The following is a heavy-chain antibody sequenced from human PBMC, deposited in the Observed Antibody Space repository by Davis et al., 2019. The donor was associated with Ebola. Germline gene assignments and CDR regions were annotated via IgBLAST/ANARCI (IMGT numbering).Heavy chain of an antibody. Sequence: GESLKISCTTSGFSFAGYGMSWFRQAPGKGLEWVGFIRSKAYGGTTEYAASVKGRFTISRDDSKSIAYLQMNSLKTEDTAVYYCTRDWGRVNLDFDYWGQGTLVTVSS. J-gene: IGHJ4*02. V-gene: IGHV3-49*03. D-gene: IGHD3-16*01. CDR2: IRSKAYGGTT. CDR3: TRDWGRVNLDFDY. CDR1: GFSFAGYG.